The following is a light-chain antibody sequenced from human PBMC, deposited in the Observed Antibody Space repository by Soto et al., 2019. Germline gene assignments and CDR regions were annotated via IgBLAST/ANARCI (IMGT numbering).Light chain of an antibody. CDR2: GAS. V-gene: IGKV3-20*01. J-gene: IGKJ5*01. CDR3: PQYGSSPPIT. Sequence: EIVLTQSPGTLSLSPGERATLSCRASQSVSSSYLAWYQQKPGQAPRLLIYGASSRATGIPDRFSGSGSGTDFTLTISRLEPEDFAVYYCPQYGSSPPITFGRGTRLEIK. CDR1: QSVSSSY.